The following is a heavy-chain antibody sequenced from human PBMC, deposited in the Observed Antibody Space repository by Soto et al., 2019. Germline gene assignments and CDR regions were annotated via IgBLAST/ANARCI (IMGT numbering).Heavy chain of an antibody. CDR1: GGTFSSYA. CDR3: ARDWRGAEGFDP. V-gene: IGHV1-18*01. Sequence: GASVKVSCKASGGTFSSYAISWVRQAPGQGLEWMGGIGPLNGTTNYAQKFQGRVTMTTDTSTTTSYMELRSLTSDDTAVYFCARDWRGAEGFDPWGQGTLVTVSS. D-gene: IGHD3-3*01. J-gene: IGHJ5*02. CDR2: IGPLNGTT.